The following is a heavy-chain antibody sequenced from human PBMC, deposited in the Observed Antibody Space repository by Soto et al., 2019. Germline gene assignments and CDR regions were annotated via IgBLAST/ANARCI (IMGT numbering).Heavy chain of an antibody. V-gene: IGHV4-59*01. CDR3: ARRRTGRYNWFDP. Sequence: LSLTCTVSGVSLSSFYWSWIRQSPGKGLEYIGYVHYSGNSNYTPSLKNRVTMSVDTSKNQFSLHLSSVTAADTAIYYCARRRTGRYNWFDPWGQGTLVTVSS. CDR2: VHYSGNS. J-gene: IGHJ5*02. D-gene: IGHD3-10*01. CDR1: GVSLSSFY.